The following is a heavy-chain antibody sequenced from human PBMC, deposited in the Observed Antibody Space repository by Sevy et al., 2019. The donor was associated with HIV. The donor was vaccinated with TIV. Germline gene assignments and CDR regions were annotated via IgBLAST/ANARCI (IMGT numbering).Heavy chain of an antibody. V-gene: IGHV3-49*03. CDR1: GFTFGDYA. D-gene: IGHD2-21*01. CDR2: IRSKTYGGTT. CDR3: TRVQGTISAYFYFGMDV. Sequence: GGSLRLSCTGSGFTFGDYAVSWLRQAPGKGLEWVGFIRSKTYGGTTEYAASVKGRFTISRKESKSIAYLQMNSLKTEDTAVYYCTRVQGTISAYFYFGMDVWGQGTTVTVSS. J-gene: IGHJ6*02.